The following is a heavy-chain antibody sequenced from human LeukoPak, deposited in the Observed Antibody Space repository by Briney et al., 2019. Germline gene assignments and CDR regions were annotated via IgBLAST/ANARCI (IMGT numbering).Heavy chain of an antibody. CDR1: GGSISSSSYY. J-gene: IGHJ4*02. CDR3: ARVRRGELRLDY. V-gene: IGHV4-39*07. CDR2: IYYSGST. D-gene: IGHD1-26*01. Sequence: PSETLSLTCTVSGGSISSSSYYWDWIRQPPGKGLEWIGSIYYSGSTYYNPSLKSRVTISVDTSKNQFSLKLSSVTAADTAVYYCARVRRGELRLDYWGQGTLVTVSS.